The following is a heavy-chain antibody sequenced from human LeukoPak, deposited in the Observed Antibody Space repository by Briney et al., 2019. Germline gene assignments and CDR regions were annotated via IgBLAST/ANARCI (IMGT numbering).Heavy chain of an antibody. CDR1: GVTFSRYW. CDR3: VRGSTDWNGMDV. CDR2: IDPNGRYT. J-gene: IGHJ6*02. V-gene: IGHV3-74*01. Sequence: GGSLRLSCAASGVTFSRYWMHWVRQAPGKGLVSVSRIDPNGRYTSYADSVKGRFTISRDNAKNTLYLQMNTLGAEDTALYYCVRGSTDWNGMDVWGQGTTVTVSS. D-gene: IGHD6-19*01.